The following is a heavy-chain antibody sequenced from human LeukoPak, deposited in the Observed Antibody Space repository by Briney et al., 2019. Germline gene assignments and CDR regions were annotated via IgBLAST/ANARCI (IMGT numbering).Heavy chain of an antibody. Sequence: PGGSLRLSCAASGFTFTNNFMSWVRQVPGKGLEWVANIKQDGSEKYYVDSVKGRFTISRDNAKNSLYLQMNSLRAEDTALYYCARYYDYVWGSYWDYWGQGTLVTVSS. CDR2: IKQDGSEK. D-gene: IGHD3-16*01. V-gene: IGHV3-7*03. CDR3: ARYYDYVWGSYWDY. J-gene: IGHJ4*02. CDR1: GFTFTNNF.